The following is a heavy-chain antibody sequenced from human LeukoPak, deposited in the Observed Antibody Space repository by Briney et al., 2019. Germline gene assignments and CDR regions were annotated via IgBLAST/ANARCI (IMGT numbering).Heavy chain of an antibody. CDR3: ARHISSGGTYAHFDY. V-gene: IGHV4-59*08. D-gene: IGHD1-26*01. Sequence: PSETLSLTCTVSGSMYNYYWSWIRQPPGKGLEWIGYIHYNGITNYSPSLKSRVTMSLVTSKNQVSLKLNSVSAADTAVYYCARHISSGGTYAHFDYWGQGTLVTVSS. J-gene: IGHJ4*02. CDR1: GSMYNYY. CDR2: IHYNGIT.